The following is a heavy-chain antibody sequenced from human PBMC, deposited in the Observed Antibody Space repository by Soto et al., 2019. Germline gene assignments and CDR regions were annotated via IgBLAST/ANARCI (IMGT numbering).Heavy chain of an antibody. CDR2: ISAYNGNT. J-gene: IGHJ4*02. V-gene: IGHV1-18*01. CDR3: ARRYGGNFDY. Sequence: ASVKVSCKASGYTFASYAISWMRQAPGQGLEWMGWISAYNGNTNYAQKLQGRVTMTTDTSTSTAYMELRSLRSDDTAVYYCARRYGGNFDYWGQGTLVTVSS. CDR1: GYTFASYA. D-gene: IGHD3-16*01.